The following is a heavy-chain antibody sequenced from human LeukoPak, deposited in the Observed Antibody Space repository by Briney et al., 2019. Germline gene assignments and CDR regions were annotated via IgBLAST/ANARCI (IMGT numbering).Heavy chain of an antibody. CDR3: ARDTGY. J-gene: IGHJ4*02. V-gene: IGHV3-53*01. CDR2: IYSGGST. D-gene: IGHD4-17*01. CDR1: GLTVSSNC. Sequence: GGSLRLSCAASGLTVSSNCMSWVRQAPGKGLEWVSLIYSGGSTYYTDSVKGRFTISRDNSKNTLYLQMNSLRAEDTAVYYCARDTGYWGQGTLVTVSS.